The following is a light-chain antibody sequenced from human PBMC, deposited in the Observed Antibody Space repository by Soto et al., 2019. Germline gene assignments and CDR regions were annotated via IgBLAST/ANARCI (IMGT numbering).Light chain of an antibody. J-gene: IGKJ4*01. CDR2: GAS. Sequence: EIVLTQSPGTLSLFPGERATLSCRASQSVSSSYLAWYQQKPGQAPRLLIYGASSRATGIPDRFSGSGSGTDFTLTISRLEPEDFAVYYCQQYGSSPPRVTFGGGTKVEIK. CDR1: QSVSSSY. V-gene: IGKV3-20*01. CDR3: QQYGSSPPRVT.